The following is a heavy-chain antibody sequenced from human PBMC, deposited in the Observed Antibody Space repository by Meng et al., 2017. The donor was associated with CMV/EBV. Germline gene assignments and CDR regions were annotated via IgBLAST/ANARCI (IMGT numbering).Heavy chain of an antibody. D-gene: IGHD4/OR15-4a*01. CDR2: ISWNSGSI. CDR3: AKDGAPTCAFDY. V-gene: IGHV3-9*01. CDR1: GFTFDDYA. J-gene: IGHJ4*02. Sequence: SLKISCAASGFTFDDYAMHWVRQAPGKGLEWVSGISWNSGSIGYADSVKGRFTISRDNAKNSLYLQMNSLRAEDTALYYCAKDGAPTCAFDYWGQGTLVTVSS.